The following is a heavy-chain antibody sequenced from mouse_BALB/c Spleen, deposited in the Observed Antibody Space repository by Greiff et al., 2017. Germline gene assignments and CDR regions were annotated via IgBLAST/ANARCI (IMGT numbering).Heavy chain of an antibody. CDR2: ISDGGSYT. V-gene: IGHV5-4*02. D-gene: IGHD2-2*01. J-gene: IGHJ3*01. Sequence: EVKLVESGGGLVKPGGSLKLSCAASGFTFSDYYMYWVRQTPEKRLEWVATISDGGSYTYYPDSVKGRFTISRDNAKNNLYLQMSSLKSEDTAMYYCARDGYPSDWGQGTLVTVSA. CDR3: ARDGYPSD. CDR1: GFTFSDYY.